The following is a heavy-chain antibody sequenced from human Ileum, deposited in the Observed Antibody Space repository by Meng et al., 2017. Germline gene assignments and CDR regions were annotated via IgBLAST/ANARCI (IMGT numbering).Heavy chain of an antibody. D-gene: IGHD6-19*01. V-gene: IGHV3-49*04. J-gene: IGHJ3*02. CDR3: TRVNEQWRVREDALVGAFDI. Sequence: GESLKISCTASGFTFGDYAMSWVRQAPGKGLQWVGFIRSKAYGGTSQYAASVKGRFTISRDDSKSIAYLQMISLKTEDTAVYYCTRVNEQWRVREDALVGAFDIWGQGTMVTVSS. CDR1: GFTFGDYA. CDR2: IRSKAYGGTS.